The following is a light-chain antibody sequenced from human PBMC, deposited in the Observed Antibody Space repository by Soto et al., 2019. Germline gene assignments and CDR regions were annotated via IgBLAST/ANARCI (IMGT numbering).Light chain of an antibody. CDR2: DAS. J-gene: IGKJ4*01. Sequence: EIVLTQSPATLSLSPGERATLSCRASQSVSSYLAWYQQKPGQAPRLLIYDASNRATGIPARFSGSGSGTDFTLTISSLEPEDFVVYYCQQRTNWHEITFGGGTKVEIK. CDR3: QQRTNWHEIT. V-gene: IGKV3-11*01. CDR1: QSVSSY.